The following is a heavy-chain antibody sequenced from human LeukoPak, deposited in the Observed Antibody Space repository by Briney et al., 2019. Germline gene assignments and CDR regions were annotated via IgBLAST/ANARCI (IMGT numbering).Heavy chain of an antibody. Sequence: GGSLRLSCAASGFTFSSYSMNWVRQAPGKGLEWVSSISSSSSYIYYADSVKGRFTISRDNAKNSLYLQMNSLRAEDTAVYYCARESGSPVDFDYWGQGTLVTVS. J-gene: IGHJ4*02. CDR3: ARESGSPVDFDY. CDR2: ISSSSSYI. V-gene: IGHV3-21*01. CDR1: GFTFSSYS. D-gene: IGHD1-26*01.